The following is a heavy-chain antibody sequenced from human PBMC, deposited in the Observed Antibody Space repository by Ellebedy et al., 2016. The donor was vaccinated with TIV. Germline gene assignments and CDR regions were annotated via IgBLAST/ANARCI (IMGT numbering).Heavy chain of an antibody. CDR2: INSDGSST. Sequence: GESLKISXAASGFTFSSYWMHWVRQAPGKGLVWVSRINSDGSSTSYADSVKGRFTISRDNAKNTLYLQMNSLRAEDTAVYYCAKSDSYGNYFDYWGQGTLVTVSS. J-gene: IGHJ4*02. CDR3: AKSDSYGNYFDY. D-gene: IGHD5-18*01. CDR1: GFTFSSYW. V-gene: IGHV3-74*01.